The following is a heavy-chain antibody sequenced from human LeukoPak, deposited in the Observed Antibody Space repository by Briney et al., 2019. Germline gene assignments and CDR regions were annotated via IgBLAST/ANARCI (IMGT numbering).Heavy chain of an antibody. Sequence: PGGSLRLSCAAPEFTFSYWMSWVRQAPGKGLEWVANINLDGSDKYYGDSVKGRFTISRDNAKNSLYLQMNSLRGEDTAVYYCARDNRYFDYWGQGNLVTVSS. CDR2: INLDGSDK. V-gene: IGHV3-7*01. CDR3: ARDNRYFDY. CDR1: EFTFSYW. J-gene: IGHJ4*02. D-gene: IGHD1-14*01.